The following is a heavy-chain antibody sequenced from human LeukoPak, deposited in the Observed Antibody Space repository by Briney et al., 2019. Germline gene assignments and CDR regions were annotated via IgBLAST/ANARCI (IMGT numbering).Heavy chain of an antibody. D-gene: IGHD7-27*01. V-gene: IGHV3-21*01. Sequence: PGGSLRLSCAASGFTFSSYSMNWVRQAPGKGPEWVSSISSSSSYIYYADSVKGRFTISRDNAKNSLYLQMNSLRAEDTAVYYCARSLGTGGDYWGQGTLVTVSS. CDR3: ARSLGTGGDY. J-gene: IGHJ4*02. CDR2: ISSSSSYI. CDR1: GFTFSSYS.